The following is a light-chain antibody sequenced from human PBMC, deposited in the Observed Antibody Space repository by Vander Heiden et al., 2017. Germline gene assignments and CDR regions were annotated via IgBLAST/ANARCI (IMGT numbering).Light chain of an antibody. J-gene: IGLJ2*01. CDR1: SSNIGNNA. CDR2: YND. Sequence: QSVLTQPPSVSEAPRQRVTISCSRSSSNIGNNAVNWYQQLPVKAPKLLIYYNDLLPSGVSDRFSGSKSGTSASLAISGLQSEDEADYYCAAWDDSLNGVLFGGGTKLTVL. CDR3: AAWDDSLNGVL. V-gene: IGLV1-36*01.